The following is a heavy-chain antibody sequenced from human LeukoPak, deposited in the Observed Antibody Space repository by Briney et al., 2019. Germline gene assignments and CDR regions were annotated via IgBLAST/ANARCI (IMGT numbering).Heavy chain of an antibody. Sequence: SETLSLTCTVSGGSISSYYWGWIRQPPGKGLEWIGRIRSSGSTNYYPSLKSRVTMSVDTSKNQFSLKLSSVTAADTAVYYCARDVYYYDSSGYENAFDIWGQGTMVTVSS. V-gene: IGHV4-4*07. J-gene: IGHJ3*02. D-gene: IGHD3-22*01. CDR1: GGSISSYY. CDR3: ARDVYYYDSSGYENAFDI. CDR2: IRSSGST.